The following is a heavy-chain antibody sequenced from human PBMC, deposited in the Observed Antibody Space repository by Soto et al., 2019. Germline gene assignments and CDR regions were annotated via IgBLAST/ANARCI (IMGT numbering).Heavy chain of an antibody. Sequence: ESGGGVVQPGRSLRLSCAASGFTFSSYAMHWVRQAPGKGLEWVAVISYDGSNKYYADSVKGRFTISRDNSKNTLYLQMNSLRAEDTAVYYCARDESTLRYFDYWGQGTLVTVSS. J-gene: IGHJ4*02. CDR2: ISYDGSNK. D-gene: IGHD4-17*01. CDR1: GFTFSSYA. CDR3: ARDESTLRYFDY. V-gene: IGHV3-30-3*01.